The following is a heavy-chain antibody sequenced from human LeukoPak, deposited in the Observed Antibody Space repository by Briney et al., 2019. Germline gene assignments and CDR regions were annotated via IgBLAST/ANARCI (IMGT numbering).Heavy chain of an antibody. CDR2: ISGSGGST. CDR1: VFTFTSYA. CDR3: AKDAWINIAVAGPLLFDY. V-gene: IGHV3-23*01. J-gene: IGHJ4*02. Sequence: PVGSLRLSSAASVFTFTSYAMSCVRQAPGAGLGWVSAISGSGGSTYSADTVKGRFTISRYNSKNTMYLKRNSLRAADTDVYYCAKDAWINIAVAGPLLFDYWGQGTLVTVSS. D-gene: IGHD6-19*01.